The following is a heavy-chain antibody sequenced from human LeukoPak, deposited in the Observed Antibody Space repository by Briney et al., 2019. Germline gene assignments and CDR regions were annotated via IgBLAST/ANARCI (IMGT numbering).Heavy chain of an antibody. J-gene: IGHJ6*03. CDR2: IYHSGST. CDR1: GGSISSSNW. V-gene: IGHV4-4*02. D-gene: IGHD6-19*01. CDR3: ARINSSGWPLYYYYYMDV. Sequence: SGTLSLTCAVSGGSISSSNWWSWVRQPPGKGLEWIGEIYHSGSTNYNPSLKSRVTISVDTSKNQFSLKLSSVTAADTAVYYCARINSSGWPLYYYYYMDVWGKGTTVTISS.